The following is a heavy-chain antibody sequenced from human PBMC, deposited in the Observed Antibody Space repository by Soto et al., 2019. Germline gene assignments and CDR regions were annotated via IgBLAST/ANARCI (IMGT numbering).Heavy chain of an antibody. CDR3: ARLIGIAAAGTKDFAYYGMDV. J-gene: IGHJ6*02. D-gene: IGHD6-13*01. V-gene: IGHV5-10-1*01. CDR1: GDSFTSYW. CDR2: IDPTDSYT. Sequence: PGESLKISWKGSGDSFTSYWISWGRQMPGKGLEWMGRIDPTDSYTIYSPSFQGHVTISADKSISTAYLQWSSLKASDPAMYYCARLIGIAAAGTKDFAYYGMDVWGQGTTVTVSS.